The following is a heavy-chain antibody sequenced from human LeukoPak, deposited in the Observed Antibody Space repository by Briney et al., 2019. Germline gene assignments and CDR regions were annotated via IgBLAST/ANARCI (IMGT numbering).Heavy chain of an antibody. J-gene: IGHJ4*02. Sequence: SETLSLTCAVYGGSFSGYYWCWIRQPPGEGLEWIGEINHSGSTNYNPSLKSRVTISVDTSKNQFSLKLSSVTAADTAVYYCARALRLLDYWGQGTLVTVSS. CDR1: GGSFSGYY. CDR2: INHSGST. CDR3: ARALRLLDY. V-gene: IGHV4-34*01. D-gene: IGHD5-12*01.